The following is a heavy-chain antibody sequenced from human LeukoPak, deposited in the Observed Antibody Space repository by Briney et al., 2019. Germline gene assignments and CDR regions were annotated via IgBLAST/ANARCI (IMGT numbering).Heavy chain of an antibody. J-gene: IGHJ4*02. D-gene: IGHD2-15*01. Sequence: ASVKVSCKTSGYTFIGYYMHWVRQAPGKGLDWMGWINPNSGGTHYAQKFQGRVTMTRDTSISTGYMELSRLRSDDTAVYYCARGIVVVVAATQDYWGQGTLVTVSS. CDR2: INPNSGGT. V-gene: IGHV1-2*02. CDR3: ARGIVVVVAATQDY. CDR1: GYTFIGYY.